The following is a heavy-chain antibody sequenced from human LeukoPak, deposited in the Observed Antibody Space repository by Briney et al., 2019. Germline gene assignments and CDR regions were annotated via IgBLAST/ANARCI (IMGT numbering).Heavy chain of an antibody. Sequence: ASVKVSCKASGGTFSSYAISWVRQAPGQGLEWMGGIIPIFGTANYAQKFQGRVTITADESTSTAYMELSSLRSEDTAVYYCARVRYGAGGAAFDIWGQGTMVTVSS. CDR3: ARVRYGAGGAAFDI. CDR1: GGTFSSYA. CDR2: IIPIFGTA. J-gene: IGHJ3*02. V-gene: IGHV1-69*13. D-gene: IGHD3-10*01.